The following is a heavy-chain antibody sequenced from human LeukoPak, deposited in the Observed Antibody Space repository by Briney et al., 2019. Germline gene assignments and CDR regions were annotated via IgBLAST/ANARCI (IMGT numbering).Heavy chain of an antibody. Sequence: SETLSLTCTVSGNSISGGYYWSWIRQHPGKGLEWIGYICYSGSTYYNPSLKSRVTISVDTSKNQFSLNLSSGTAADTAVYYCARAFVGYHFDYWGQGTLVTVSS. CDR3: ARAFVGYHFDY. CDR2: ICYSGST. D-gene: IGHD5-18*01. V-gene: IGHV4-31*03. J-gene: IGHJ4*02. CDR1: GNSISGGYY.